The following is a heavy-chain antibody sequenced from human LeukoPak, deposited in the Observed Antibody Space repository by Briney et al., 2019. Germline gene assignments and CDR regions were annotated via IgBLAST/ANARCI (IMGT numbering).Heavy chain of an antibody. V-gene: IGHV3-11*04. CDR2: ISGSGSVI. D-gene: IGHD6-13*01. Sequence: GGSLRLSCAASGFTFSDYYMTWIRQAPGKGLESVAYISGSGSVIVYADSVKGRFTISRDNAQNSLYLQMNSLRAEDTAVYYCARDDIAAAGQDYWGQGTLVTVSS. J-gene: IGHJ4*02. CDR3: ARDDIAAAGQDY. CDR1: GFTFSDYY.